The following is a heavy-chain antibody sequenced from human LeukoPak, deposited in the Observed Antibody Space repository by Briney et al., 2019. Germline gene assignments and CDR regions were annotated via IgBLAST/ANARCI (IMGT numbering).Heavy chain of an antibody. J-gene: IGHJ4*02. CDR2: ISFDGSNK. D-gene: IGHD5-24*01. Sequence: GGSLRLSCAASGFTFSSYAMSWVRQAPGKGLEWVAVISFDGSNKYFADSVKGRFTISRDNSKNTLYLQMNSLRAEDTAVYYCARDPPGYRDFDYWGQGTLVTVSS. V-gene: IGHV3-30-3*01. CDR3: ARDPPGYRDFDY. CDR1: GFTFSSYA.